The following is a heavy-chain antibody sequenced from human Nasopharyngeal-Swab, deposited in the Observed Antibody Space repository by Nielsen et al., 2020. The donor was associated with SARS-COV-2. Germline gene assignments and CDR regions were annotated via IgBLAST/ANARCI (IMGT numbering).Heavy chain of an antibody. J-gene: IGHJ4*02. CDR1: GGSFSGYY. Sequence: GSLRLSCAVYGGSFSGYYWSWIRQPPGKGLEWIGEINHSGSTNYNPSLKSRVTISVDTSKNQFSLKLSSVTAADTAVYYCARERTGKYYYDSSGYYGNWGQGTLVTVSS. CDR3: ARERTGKYYYDSSGYYGN. D-gene: IGHD3-22*01. V-gene: IGHV4-34*01. CDR2: INHSGST.